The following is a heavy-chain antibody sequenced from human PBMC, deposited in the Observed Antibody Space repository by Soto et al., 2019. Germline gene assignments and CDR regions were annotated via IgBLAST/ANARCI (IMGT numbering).Heavy chain of an antibody. CDR3: ARDGERDTGLNFYYYLHGMDA. CDR1: GYTFTTYG. Sequence: ASVKVSCKASGYTFTTYGISWVRQAPGQGLEWMGWISPYNGTTKYAEKFQGEMTMTTDTATSTAYMDLRSLRSDDTAIYYCARDGERDTGLNFYYYLHGMDAWGQGTRVTVSS. J-gene: IGHJ6*02. CDR2: ISPYNGTT. D-gene: IGHD1-1*01. V-gene: IGHV1-18*04.